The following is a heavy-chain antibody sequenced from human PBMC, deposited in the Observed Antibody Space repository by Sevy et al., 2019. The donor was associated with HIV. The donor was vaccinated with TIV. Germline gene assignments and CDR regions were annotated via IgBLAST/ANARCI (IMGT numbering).Heavy chain of an antibody. D-gene: IGHD4-17*01. Sequence: ASVKVSCKASGGTFSSYAISWVRQAPGQGLEWMGGIILIFGTANYAQKFQGRVTITADESTSTAYMELSSLRSEDTAVYYSAGPERTTDHPLYYYYYGMDVWGQGTTVTVSS. V-gene: IGHV1-69*13. CDR1: GGTFSSYA. J-gene: IGHJ6*02. CDR3: AGPERTTDHPLYYYYYGMDV. CDR2: IILIFGTA.